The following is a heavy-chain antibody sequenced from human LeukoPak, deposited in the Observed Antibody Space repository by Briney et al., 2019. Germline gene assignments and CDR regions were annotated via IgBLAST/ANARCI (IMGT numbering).Heavy chain of an antibody. Sequence: GGSLRLSCAASGFTFSSYSMNWVRQAPGKGLEWVSSISGSSSYIYYADSVKGRFTISRDNAKNSLYLQMNSLRAEDTAVYYCARGSPRGFAFDIWGQGTMVTVSS. CDR1: GFTFSSYS. CDR2: ISGSSSYI. CDR3: ARGSPRGFAFDI. D-gene: IGHD5-24*01. V-gene: IGHV3-21*01. J-gene: IGHJ3*02.